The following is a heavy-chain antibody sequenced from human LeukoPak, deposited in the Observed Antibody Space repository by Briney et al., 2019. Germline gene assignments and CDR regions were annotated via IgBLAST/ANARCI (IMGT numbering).Heavy chain of an antibody. J-gene: IGHJ4*02. V-gene: IGHV3-20*04. CDR3: ARGGYSGSYYEDFDY. Sequence: GGSLRLSCAASGFTFDDYAMHWVRQAPGKGLEWVSGINWNGGSTGYADSVKGRFTISRDNAKNSLYQQMNSLRAEDTALYYCARGGYSGSYYEDFDYWGQGTLVTVSS. CDR2: INWNGGST. CDR1: GFTFDDYA. D-gene: IGHD1-26*01.